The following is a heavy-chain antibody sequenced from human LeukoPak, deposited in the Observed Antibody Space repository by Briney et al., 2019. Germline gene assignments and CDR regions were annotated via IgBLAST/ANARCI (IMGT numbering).Heavy chain of an antibody. CDR3: ARPNITSYYDSRGYDAFDV. CDR1: GYRLNAYW. Sequence: GESLKISCKGSGYRLNAYWIAWVRQMPGKGLEWTGIIYPDDSDTRYSPSFQGQVTISADKSVRTAYLQWSSLKASDTAMYYCARPNITSYYDSRGYDAFDVWGQGTMVTVSS. D-gene: IGHD3-22*01. J-gene: IGHJ3*01. V-gene: IGHV5-51*01. CDR2: IYPDDSDT.